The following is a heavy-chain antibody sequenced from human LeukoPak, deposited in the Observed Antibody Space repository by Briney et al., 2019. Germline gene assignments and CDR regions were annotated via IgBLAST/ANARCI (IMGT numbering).Heavy chain of an antibody. CDR2: INSDGSST. V-gene: IGHV3-74*01. CDR3: GRGNYYGMDV. CDR1: GFTFSSYW. J-gene: IGHJ6*02. Sequence: PGGSLSLSCAASGFTFSSYWMHWVRQAPGKGLVWISRINSDGSSTSYVDSVKGRFTISRDNAKNTLYLQMNSLRAEDTAVYYCGRGNYYGMDVWGQGTTVTVSS.